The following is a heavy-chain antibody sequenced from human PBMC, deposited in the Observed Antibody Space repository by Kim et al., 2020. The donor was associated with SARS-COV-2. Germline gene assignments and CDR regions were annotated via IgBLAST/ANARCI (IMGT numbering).Heavy chain of an antibody. CDR1: GYTFTSYD. D-gene: IGHD6-13*01. Sequence: ASVKVSCKASGYTFTSYDINWVRQATGQGLEWMGWMNPNSGNTGYAQKFQGRVTMTRNTSISTAYMELSSLRSEDTAVYYCARGVIAAAVSYYYYYGMDGWGKGSTVTVSA. V-gene: IGHV1-8*01. CDR3: ARGVIAAAVSYYYYYGMDG. CDR2: MNPNSGNT. J-gene: IGHJ6*04.